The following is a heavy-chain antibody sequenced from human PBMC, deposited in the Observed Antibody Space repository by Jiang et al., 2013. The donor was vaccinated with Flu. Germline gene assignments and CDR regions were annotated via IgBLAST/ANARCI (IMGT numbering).Heavy chain of an antibody. J-gene: IGHJ6*02. CDR1: GFTFSSYG. Sequence: QPGGSLRPSCAASGFTFSSYGMHWVRQAPGKGLEWVAFIGYDGSKKYYADSVRGRFTISRDNSKNTQYLQMNSLRAEDTAVYYCAKGGTRITFFGVVPETHPINCGMDVWGQGTTVTVSS. V-gene: IGHV3-30*02. CDR3: AKGGTRITFFGVVPETHPINCGMDV. CDR2: IGYDGSKK. D-gene: IGHD3-3*01.